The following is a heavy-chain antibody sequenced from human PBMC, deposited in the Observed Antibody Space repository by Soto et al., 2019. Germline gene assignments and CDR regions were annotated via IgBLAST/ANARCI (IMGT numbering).Heavy chain of an antibody. CDR1: GGSISSGGYS. V-gene: IGHV4-30-2*03. D-gene: IGHD3-22*01. CDR3: ARRSEDSSGYDY. J-gene: IGHJ4*02. Sequence: SETLSLTCAVSGGSISSGGYSWSWIRQPPGKGLEWIGYIYYSGSTYYNPSLKSRVTISVDTSKNQFSLKLSSVTAADTAVYYCARRSEDSSGYDYWGQGTLVTVSS. CDR2: IYYSGST.